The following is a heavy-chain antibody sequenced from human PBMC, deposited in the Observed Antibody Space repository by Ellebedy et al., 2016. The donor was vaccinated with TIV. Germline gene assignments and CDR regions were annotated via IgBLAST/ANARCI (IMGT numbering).Heavy chain of an antibody. CDR1: GGSFSTYF. D-gene: IGHD6-25*01. J-gene: IGHJ4*02. CDR3: ARSGFGQIGDY. V-gene: IGHV4-34*01. Sequence: MPSETLSLTCGIYGGSFSTYFWTWIRQSPGKGLEWIGEINHSVSANYNPSLKSRVTISVDTSKNQFSLRLSSVTAADTAVYYCARSGFGQIGDYWGQGTLVTVSS. CDR2: INHSVSA.